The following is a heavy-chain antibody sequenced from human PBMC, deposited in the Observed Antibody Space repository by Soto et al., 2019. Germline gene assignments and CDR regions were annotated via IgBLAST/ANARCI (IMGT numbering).Heavy chain of an antibody. CDR3: ARALADGMDV. CDR1: GFTFSSYA. D-gene: IGHD3-3*02. V-gene: IGHV3-23*01. Sequence: GGSLRLSCAASGFTFSSYAMSWVRQAPGKGLEWVSAISGSGGSTYYADSVRGRFTISRDNSKNTLYLQMNSPRIEDTAVYYCARALADGMDVWGQGTTVTVSS. CDR2: ISGSGGST. J-gene: IGHJ6*02.